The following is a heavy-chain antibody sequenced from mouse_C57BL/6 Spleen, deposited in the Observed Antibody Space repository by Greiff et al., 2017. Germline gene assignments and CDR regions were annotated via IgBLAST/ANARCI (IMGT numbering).Heavy chain of an antibody. CDR2: INPSTGGT. D-gene: IGHD2-1*01. V-gene: IGHV1-42*01. CDR1: GYSFTGYY. J-gene: IGHJ4*01. CDR3: AKNYFLDY. Sequence: EVKVEESGPALVKPGASVKISCKASGYSFTGYYMNWVKQSPEKSLEWIGEINPSTGGTTYNPKFKAKATLTVDKSSSTAYMQLKSLTSEDSAVYYCAKNYFLDYWGQGTSVTVSS.